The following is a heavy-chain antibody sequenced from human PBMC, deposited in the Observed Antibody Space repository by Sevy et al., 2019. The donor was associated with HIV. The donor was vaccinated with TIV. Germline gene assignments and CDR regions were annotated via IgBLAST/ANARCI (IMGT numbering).Heavy chain of an antibody. D-gene: IGHD3-10*01. Sequence: PGGSLRLSCAASGFTFSSYWMSWVRQAPGKGLEWVANIKQDGSEKYYVDSVKGRFTISRDNAKNSLYLQMNSLRAEDTAVYYCARVAGSGSYYMGYYYYMDVWGKGTTVTVSS. CDR2: IKQDGSEK. CDR1: GFTFSSYW. J-gene: IGHJ6*03. CDR3: ARVAGSGSYYMGYYYYMDV. V-gene: IGHV3-7*03.